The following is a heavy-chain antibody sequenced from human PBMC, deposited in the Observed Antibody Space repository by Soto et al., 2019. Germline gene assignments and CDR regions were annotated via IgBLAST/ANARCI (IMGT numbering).Heavy chain of an antibody. J-gene: IGHJ6*02. D-gene: IGHD3-3*01. V-gene: IGHV3-23*01. CDR3: AKAEDLGFLEWLLYGMDV. CDR1: GFTFISYA. CDR2: ISGSGGST. Sequence: PGGSLRLSCAASGFTFISYAMSWVRQAPGKGLEWVSAISGSGGSTYYADSVKGRFTISRDNSKNTLYLQMNSLRAEDTAVYYCAKAEDLGFLEWLLYGMDVWGQGTTVTVS.